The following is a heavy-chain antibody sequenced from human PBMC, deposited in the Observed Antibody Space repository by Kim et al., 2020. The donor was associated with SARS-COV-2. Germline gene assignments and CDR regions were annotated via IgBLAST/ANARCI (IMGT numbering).Heavy chain of an antibody. CDR3: ARVVADAFDI. D-gene: IGHD5-12*01. CDR1: GGSISSYY. J-gene: IGHJ3*02. Sequence: SETLSLTCTVSGGSISSYYWSWIRQPPGKGLEWIGYIYYSGSTNYNPSLKSRVTISVDTSKNQFSLKLSSVTAADTAVYYCARVVADAFDIWGQGTMVTVSS. V-gene: IGHV4-59*01. CDR2: IYYSGST.